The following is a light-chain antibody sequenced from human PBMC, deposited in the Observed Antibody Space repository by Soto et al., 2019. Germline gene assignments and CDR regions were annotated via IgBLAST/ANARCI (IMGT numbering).Light chain of an antibody. V-gene: IGLV2-8*01. CDR2: EGS. CDR3: QAYDYSLTASV. Sequence: QSALTQPPSASGSPGQSVAISCTGTSSDVGGYDYVSWYQQHPGKAPKLMIYEGSKRPSGVPDRFSGSKSGNTASLTVSGLQAEDEADYYCQAYDYSLTASVFGGGTKLTVL. CDR1: SSDVGGYDY. J-gene: IGLJ3*02.